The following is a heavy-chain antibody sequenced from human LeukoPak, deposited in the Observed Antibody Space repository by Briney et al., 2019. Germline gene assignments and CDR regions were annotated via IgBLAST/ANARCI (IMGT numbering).Heavy chain of an antibody. V-gene: IGHV1-3*01. Sequence: ASVKVSCKASGYTFTSYAMHWVRQAPGQRPEWMGWINAGNANTKYSQKFQGRVTITRDTSASTGYMELSSLGSEDTAVYYCARDQPPYYDILTGHQTYYYYGMDVWGQGTTVTVSS. CDR3: ARDQPPYYDILTGHQTYYYYGMDV. CDR2: INAGNANT. J-gene: IGHJ6*02. D-gene: IGHD3-9*01. CDR1: GYTFTSYA.